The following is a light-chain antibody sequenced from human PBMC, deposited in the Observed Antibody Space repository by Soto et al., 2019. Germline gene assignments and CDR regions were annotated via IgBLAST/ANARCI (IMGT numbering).Light chain of an antibody. CDR1: QGISTY. J-gene: IGKJ1*01. Sequence: DIQMTQSPSSLSASAGDRVTITCRASQGISTYLKWYQHRPGKAPKLLIFDASTLQRGVPSRFSDSGSGTDFNLPITRLQPEDFANYSCHQTYRTRTCGPGTTVDMK. CDR3: HQTYRTRT. V-gene: IGKV1-39*01. CDR2: DAS.